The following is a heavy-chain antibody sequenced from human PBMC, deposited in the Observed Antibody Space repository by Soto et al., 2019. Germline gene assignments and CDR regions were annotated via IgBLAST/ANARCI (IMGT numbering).Heavy chain of an antibody. D-gene: IGHD6-19*01. CDR1: GYTFTSYY. V-gene: IGHV1-46*01. CDR3: ARGAVAGTGPIDY. J-gene: IGHJ4*02. Sequence: ASVKVSCKASGYTFTSYYMHWVRQAPGQGLEWMGIINPSGGSTSYAQKFQGWVTMTRDTSISTAYMELSRQRSDDTAVYYCARGAVAGTGPIDYWGQGTLVTVSS. CDR2: INPSGGST.